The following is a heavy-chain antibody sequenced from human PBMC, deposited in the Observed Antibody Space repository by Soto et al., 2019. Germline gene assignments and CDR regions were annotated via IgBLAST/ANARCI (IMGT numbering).Heavy chain of an antibody. Sequence: GASVKVSCKAFGGTFSSYAICWVRQDPGQGLEWMGGIIPMFDSTNYAQKFQGRVTITADESTTTTFMELNSLRSEDTAVYYCARRVVVTSVRDIAYYHYGLDVWGQGTTVTVSS. D-gene: IGHD2-21*02. J-gene: IGHJ6*02. CDR2: IIPMFDST. CDR3: ARRVVVTSVRDIAYYHYGLDV. V-gene: IGHV1-69*13. CDR1: GGTFSSYA.